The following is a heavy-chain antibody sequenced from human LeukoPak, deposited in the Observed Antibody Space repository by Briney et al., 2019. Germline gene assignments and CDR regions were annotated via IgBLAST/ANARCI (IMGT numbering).Heavy chain of an antibody. CDR2: ISHDGGNK. CDR1: GFTFSVYG. J-gene: IGHJ4*02. V-gene: IGHV3-30*18. D-gene: IGHD3-3*01. CDR3: AKPRGGYYFDY. Sequence: GTSLRLSCAASGFTFSVYGMHWVRQGPGKGLEWVALISHDGGNKNYTDSVKGRFTISRDNSKNTVYLQMNSLRPEDTAVYYCAKPRGGYYFDYWGQGTLVTVSS.